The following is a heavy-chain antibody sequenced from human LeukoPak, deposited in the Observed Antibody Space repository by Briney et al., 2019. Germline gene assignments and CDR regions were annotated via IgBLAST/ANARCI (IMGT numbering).Heavy chain of an antibody. Sequence: AGGSLRLSCAASGFTFSDYYMSWIRQAPGKGLEWVSYISSSGSTIYYADSVKGRFTISRDNAKNSLYLQMNSLRAEDTAVYYCARDVPMYYSHDYWGQGTLVTVSS. D-gene: IGHD3-10*01. CDR3: ARDVPMYYSHDY. V-gene: IGHV3-11*01. CDR2: ISSSGSTI. CDR1: GFTFSDYY. J-gene: IGHJ4*02.